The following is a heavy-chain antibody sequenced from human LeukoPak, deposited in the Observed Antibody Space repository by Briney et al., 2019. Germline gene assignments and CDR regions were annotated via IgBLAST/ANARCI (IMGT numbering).Heavy chain of an antibody. CDR2: IYYSGST. V-gene: IGHV4-61*01. CDR1: GGSVSSGSYH. J-gene: IGHJ3*02. Sequence: SETLSLTCTVSGGSVSSGSYHWSWIRQPPGKGLEWIGYIYYSGSTNYNPSLKSRVTISVDTSKNQFSLKLSSVTAADTAVYYCARDLTGYYDSSRPGAFDIWGQGTMVTVSS. CDR3: ARDLTGYYDSSRPGAFDI. D-gene: IGHD3-22*01.